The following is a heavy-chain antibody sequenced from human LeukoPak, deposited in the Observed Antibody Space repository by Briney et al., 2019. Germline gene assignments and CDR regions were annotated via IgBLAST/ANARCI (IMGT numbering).Heavy chain of an antibody. CDR1: GYTFTSYY. J-gene: IGHJ5*02. Sequence: ASVKVSCKASGYTFTSYYMRWVRQAPGQGLEWMGIINPSGGSTSYAQKFQGRVTMTRDTSTSTVYMELSSLRSEDTAVYYCARDGESPLGWFDPWGQGTLVTVSS. CDR3: ARDGESPLGWFDP. V-gene: IGHV1-46*01. D-gene: IGHD2/OR15-2a*01. CDR2: INPSGGST.